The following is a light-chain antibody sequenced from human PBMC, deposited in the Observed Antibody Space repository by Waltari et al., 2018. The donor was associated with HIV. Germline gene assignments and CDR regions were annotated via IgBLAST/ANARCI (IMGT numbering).Light chain of an antibody. CDR2: DDS. CDR1: TNLNKG. CDR3: QVWGSDNDHPV. V-gene: IGLV3-21*02. Sequence: SYVLTQPPSAPVAPGQPARIHCGGDTNLNKGSHWYQHKPGQAPVLVVYDDSDRPSGIPDRFSGFNSENTATLTITRVEVGDEADYYCQVWGSDNDHPVFGGGTKVTVL. J-gene: IGLJ3*02.